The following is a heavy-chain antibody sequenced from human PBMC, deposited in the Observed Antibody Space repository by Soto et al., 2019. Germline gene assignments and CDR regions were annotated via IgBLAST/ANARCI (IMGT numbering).Heavy chain of an antibody. D-gene: IGHD5-12*01. J-gene: IGHJ4*02. CDR1: GFTFSSYS. Sequence: EVQLVESGGGLVQPGGSLRLSCAASGFTFSSYSMNWVRQAPGKGLEWVSYISSSSSTIYYADSVKGRFTISRDNAKNSLYLQMNSLRAEDTAVYYCARTERVAPSHFDCWGQGTLVTASS. CDR2: ISSSSSTI. V-gene: IGHV3-48*01. CDR3: ARTERVAPSHFDC.